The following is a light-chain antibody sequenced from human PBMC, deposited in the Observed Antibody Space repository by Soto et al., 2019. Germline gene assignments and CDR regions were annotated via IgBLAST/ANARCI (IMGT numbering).Light chain of an antibody. J-gene: IGLJ2*01. CDR2: GNS. V-gene: IGLV1-40*01. CDR3: QSYDSSLSASV. CDR1: SSNFGAGYD. Sequence: QSVLTQPPSVSGAPGQRVTISCTGSSSNFGAGYDVHWYQHLPGTAPKLLIYGNSNRPSGVPDRFSGSKSGTSASLAITGLQAEDEADYHCQSYDSSLSASVFGGGTQLTVL.